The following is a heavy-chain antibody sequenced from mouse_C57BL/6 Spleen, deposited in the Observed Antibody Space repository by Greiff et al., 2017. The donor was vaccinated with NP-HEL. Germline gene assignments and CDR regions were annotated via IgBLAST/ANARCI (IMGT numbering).Heavy chain of an antibody. CDR1: GFTFSSYA. J-gene: IGHJ1*03. CDR2: ISSGGDYI. D-gene: IGHD1-1*01. Sequence: EVKLVESGEGLVKPGGSLKLSCAASGFTFSSYAMSWVRQTPEKRMEWVAYISSGGDYIYYADTVKGRFTIYRDNARNTLYLQMSSLKSEDTAMYYCTRDYYGSSYGYFDVWGTGTTVTVSS. CDR3: TRDYYGSSYGYFDV. V-gene: IGHV5-9-1*02.